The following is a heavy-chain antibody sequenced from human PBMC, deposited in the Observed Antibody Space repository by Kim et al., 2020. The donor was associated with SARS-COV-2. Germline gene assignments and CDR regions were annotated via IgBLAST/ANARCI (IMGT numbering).Heavy chain of an antibody. Sequence: YTDSVKGRFTISRDNAKNTLYLQMNSLRAEDTAVYYCARDQTEAGPTTFDYWGQGTLVTVSS. V-gene: IGHV3-74*01. D-gene: IGHD6-19*01. J-gene: IGHJ4*02. CDR3: ARDQTEAGPTTFDY.